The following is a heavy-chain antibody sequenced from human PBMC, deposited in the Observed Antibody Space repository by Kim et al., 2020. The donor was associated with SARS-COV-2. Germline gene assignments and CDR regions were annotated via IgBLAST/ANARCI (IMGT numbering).Heavy chain of an antibody. D-gene: IGHD6-19*01. CDR2: IHQNGDT. V-gene: IGHV4-4*02. Sequence: SETLSLTCDVSGDSITSNKWWTWVRQFPGGGLEWIADIHQNGDTNYNPSPRSRVTMSLDKSRSQFSLNLNSVTTADTAVYFCSFSTGLYRLDSWGQG. CDR3: SFSTGLYRLDS. J-gene: IGHJ4*02. CDR1: GDSITSNKW.